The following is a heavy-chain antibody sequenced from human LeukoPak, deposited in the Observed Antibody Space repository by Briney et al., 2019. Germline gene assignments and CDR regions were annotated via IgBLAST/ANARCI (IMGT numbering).Heavy chain of an antibody. V-gene: IGHV3-23*01. CDR3: AKEGGSYPSFDY. D-gene: IGHD1-26*01. Sequence: SGASLRLSCAASGFTFSSYAMSWVRQAPGKGLEGVSAISGSGGSTYYADSVKGRFTISRDNSKNTLYLQMNSLRAEDTAVYYCAKEGGSYPSFDYWGQGTLVTVSS. CDR1: GFTFSSYA. J-gene: IGHJ4*02. CDR2: ISGSGGST.